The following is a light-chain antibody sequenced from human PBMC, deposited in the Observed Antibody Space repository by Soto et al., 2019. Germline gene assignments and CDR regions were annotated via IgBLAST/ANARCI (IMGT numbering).Light chain of an antibody. CDR2: GAS. V-gene: IGKV3-20*01. Sequence: EIVLTQSPGTLSLSPVEIATLSFMAIQSVSSSYLAWYQQKPGQAPRLLIYGASSRATGIPDRFSGSGSGTDFTLTISRLEPEDFAVYYCQQYGSSPLITFGQGTRLEIK. CDR3: QQYGSSPLIT. J-gene: IGKJ5*01. CDR1: QSVSSSY.